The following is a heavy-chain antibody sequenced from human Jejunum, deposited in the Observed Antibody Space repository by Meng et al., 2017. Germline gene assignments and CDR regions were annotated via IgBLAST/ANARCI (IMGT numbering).Heavy chain of an antibody. Sequence: QVQLPHWGARLLKPSETLSLTCVVSGGSFSSYYWSWIRQPPGKGLEWIGEISHSGDTKYNPSLMSRVTISADTSKNQFSLKLTSVTAADTAVYYCAKNNWFDPWGQGTLVTVSS. CDR1: GGSFSSYY. J-gene: IGHJ5*02. CDR2: ISHSGDT. CDR3: AKNNWFDP. V-gene: IGHV4-34*01.